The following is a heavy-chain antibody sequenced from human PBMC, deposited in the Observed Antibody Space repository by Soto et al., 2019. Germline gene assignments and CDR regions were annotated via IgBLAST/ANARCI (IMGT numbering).Heavy chain of an antibody. V-gene: IGHV3-30-3*01. J-gene: IGHJ5*02. CDR2: ISYDGSNK. D-gene: IGHD3-10*01. CDR1: GFTFSSYA. Sequence: QVQLVESGGGVAQPGRSLRLSCAASGFTFSSYAMHWVRQAPGKGLEWVAVISYDGSNKYYADSVKGRFTISRDNSKNTLYLQMNSLRAEDTAVYYCARGTGITMGWFDPWGQGTLVTVSS. CDR3: ARGTGITMGWFDP.